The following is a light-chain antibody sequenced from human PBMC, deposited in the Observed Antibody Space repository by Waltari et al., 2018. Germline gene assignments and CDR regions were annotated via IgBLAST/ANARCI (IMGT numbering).Light chain of an antibody. V-gene: IGLV2-23*01. CDR2: EGS. CDR3: CSYAGSLVV. CDR1: SSDVGSYNL. Sequence: QSALTQPASVSGSPGQSITISCTGTSSDVGSYNLLSWYQQHPGKAPKLMIYEGSKRPSGVSNRFSGSKSGNTASLTISGLQAEDEADYYCCSYAGSLVVFGGGTKLTVL. J-gene: IGLJ2*01.